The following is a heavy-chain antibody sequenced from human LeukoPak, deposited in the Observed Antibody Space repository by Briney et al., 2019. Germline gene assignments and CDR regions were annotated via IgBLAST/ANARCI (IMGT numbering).Heavy chain of an antibody. CDR2: INHSGST. CDR1: GGSFSGYY. D-gene: IGHD1-7*01. V-gene: IGHV4-34*01. CDR3: ARDRPLTGITDYFDY. J-gene: IGHJ4*02. Sequence: SETLSLTCAVYGGSFSGYYWSWIRQPPGKGLEWIGEINHSGSTNYNPSLKSRVTISVDTSKNQFSLKLSSVTAADTAVYYCARDRPLTGITDYFDYWGQGTLVTVSS.